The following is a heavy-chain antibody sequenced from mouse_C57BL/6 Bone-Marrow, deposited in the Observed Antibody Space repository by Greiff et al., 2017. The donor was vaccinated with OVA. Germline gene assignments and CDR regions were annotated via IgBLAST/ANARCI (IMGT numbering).Heavy chain of an antibody. CDR3: ARRDYYGRGDMDY. CDR1: GFTFSSYA. CDR2: ISDGGSYT. Sequence: EVNVVESGGGLVKPGGSLKLSCAASGFTFSSYAMSWVRQTPEKRLEWVATISDGGSYTYYPDNVKGRFTISRDNAKNNLYLQMSHLKSEDTAMYYCARRDYYGRGDMDYWGQGTSVTVSS. V-gene: IGHV5-4*03. D-gene: IGHD1-1*01. J-gene: IGHJ4*01.